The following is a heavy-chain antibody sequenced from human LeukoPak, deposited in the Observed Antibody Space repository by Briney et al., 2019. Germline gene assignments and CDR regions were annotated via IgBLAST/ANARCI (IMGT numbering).Heavy chain of an antibody. CDR1: GFTFSSYG. CDR2: IWYDGSNK. V-gene: IGHV3-33*01. D-gene: IGHD6-13*01. CDR3: ARDRWYSTDDAFDI. Sequence: PGRSLRLSCAASGFTFSSYGMHWVRQAPGKGLEWVAVIWYDGSNKYYADSVKGRFTISRDNSKNTLYLQMNSLRAEDTAVYYCARDRWYSTDDAFDIWGQGTMVTVSS. J-gene: IGHJ3*02.